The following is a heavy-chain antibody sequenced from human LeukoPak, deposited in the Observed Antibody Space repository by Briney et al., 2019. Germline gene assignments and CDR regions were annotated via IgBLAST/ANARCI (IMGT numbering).Heavy chain of an antibody. CDR2: ISWNSGSI. D-gene: IGHD6-13*01. CDR1: GFTSDDYA. J-gene: IGHJ4*02. CDR3: AKDSPPLAAAGEFDY. V-gene: IGHV3-9*02. Sequence: GGSLRLSCAASGFTSDDYAMHWVRQAPGKGLEWVSGISWNSGSIGYADSVKGRFTISRDNAKNSLYLQMNSLRAEDTALYYCAKDSPPLAAAGEFDYWGQGTLVTVSS.